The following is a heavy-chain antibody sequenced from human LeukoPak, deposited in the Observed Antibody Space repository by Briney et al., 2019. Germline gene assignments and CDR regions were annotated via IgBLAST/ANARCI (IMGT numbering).Heavy chain of an antibody. V-gene: IGHV4-39*01. J-gene: IGHJ4*02. CDR2: IYYSGST. CDR1: GGSISSTTSY. D-gene: IGHD6-13*01. Sequence: SETLSLTCAVSGGSISSTTSYWGWIRQPPGKGLEWIGRIYYSGSTYYNPSLKSRVTISVDTSKKQFSLKLSSVTAADTAVYYCARLIAAAGYFDYWGQGTLVTVSS. CDR3: ARLIAAAGYFDY.